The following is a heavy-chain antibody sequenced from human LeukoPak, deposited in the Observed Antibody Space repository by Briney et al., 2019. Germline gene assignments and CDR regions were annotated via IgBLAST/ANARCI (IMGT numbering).Heavy chain of an antibody. J-gene: IGHJ5*02. CDR2: IYYSGST. CDR1: GGSISSSSYY. CDR3: ARLIYDILTLNWFDP. Sequence: SETLSLTCTVSGGSISSSSYYWGWIRQPPGKGLEWIGSIYYSGSTYYNPSLKSRVTISVDTSKNQFSLKPSSVTAADTAVYYCARLIYDILTLNWFDPWGQGTLVTVSS. V-gene: IGHV4-39*07. D-gene: IGHD3-9*01.